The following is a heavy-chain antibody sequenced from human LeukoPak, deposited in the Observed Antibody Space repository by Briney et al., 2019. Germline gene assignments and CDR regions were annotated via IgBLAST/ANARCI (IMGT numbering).Heavy chain of an antibody. Sequence: GGSLRLSCAASGFTFSSHSMNWVRQAPGKGLEWGSYISISSSTIYYADSVKGRFTISRDNAKNSLYLQMNSLSADDTAMYYCARDRLSWELFDAFDIWGQGTMVTVSS. CDR1: GFTFSSHS. D-gene: IGHD1-26*01. J-gene: IGHJ3*02. CDR3: ARDRLSWELFDAFDI. V-gene: IGHV3-48*01. CDR2: ISISSSTI.